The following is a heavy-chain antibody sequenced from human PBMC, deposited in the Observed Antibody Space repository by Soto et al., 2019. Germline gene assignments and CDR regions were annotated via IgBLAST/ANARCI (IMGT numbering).Heavy chain of an antibody. Sequence: EVQLVESGGGLVQPRGSLRLSCAASGFSFSSFWMNWVRQAPGKGLEWVAIIKKDGSEKLYVDYVKGRFTISRDNARNSLYLEMNSLRADDTAVYYCVAGSGWLPDFWGQGTLVTVSS. CDR2: IKKDGSEK. D-gene: IGHD6-19*01. J-gene: IGHJ4*02. V-gene: IGHV3-7*01. CDR3: VAGSGWLPDF. CDR1: GFSFSSFW.